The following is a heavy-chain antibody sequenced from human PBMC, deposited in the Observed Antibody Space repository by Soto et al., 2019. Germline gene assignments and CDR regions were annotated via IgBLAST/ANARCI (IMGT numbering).Heavy chain of an antibody. Sequence: GGSLRLSCAASGFTFSSYAMSWVRQAPGKGLEWVSAISGSGGSTYYADSVKGRFTISRDNSKNTLYLQMNSLGAEDTAVYYCAKEGGPELLSRRFDYWGQGTLVTVSS. CDR3: AKEGGPELLSRRFDY. D-gene: IGHD3-10*01. CDR1: GFTFSSYA. V-gene: IGHV3-23*01. J-gene: IGHJ4*02. CDR2: ISGSGGST.